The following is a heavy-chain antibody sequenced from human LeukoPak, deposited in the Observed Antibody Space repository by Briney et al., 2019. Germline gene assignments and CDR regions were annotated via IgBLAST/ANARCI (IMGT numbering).Heavy chain of an antibody. CDR2: IYHSGST. CDR1: SGSISSGGYY. J-gene: IGHJ4*02. CDR3: ARIEAVTRGYNHAYYFDC. D-gene: IGHD5-18*01. V-gene: IGHV4-30-2*01. Sequence: SETLSLTCTAFSGSISSGGYYWSWIRQPPGKGLKWIGYIYHSGSTYYIPSLKSRVTISVDRSKNQFSLKLSSVTAADTAVYYCARIEAVTRGYNHAYYFDCWGRGSLVTVSS.